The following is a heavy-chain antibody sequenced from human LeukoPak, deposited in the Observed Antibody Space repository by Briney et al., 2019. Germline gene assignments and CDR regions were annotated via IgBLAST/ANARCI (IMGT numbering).Heavy chain of an antibody. D-gene: IGHD3-9*01. Sequence: ASVTVSCTASGYTFTIYGISWVRQAPGQGLEWMGWISAYNGNTNYAQKLQGRVTMTTDTSTSTAYMELRSLRSDDTAVYYCARDHPTYERYFDWLLYGPYYYGMDVWGQGTTVTVSS. CDR1: GYTFTIYG. CDR3: ARDHPTYERYFDWLLYGPYYYGMDV. CDR2: ISAYNGNT. V-gene: IGHV1-18*01. J-gene: IGHJ6*02.